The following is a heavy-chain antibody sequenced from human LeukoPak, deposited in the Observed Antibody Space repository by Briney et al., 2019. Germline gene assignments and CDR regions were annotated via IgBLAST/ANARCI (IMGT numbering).Heavy chain of an antibody. CDR3: ARIQIAARPGYYYYGMDV. D-gene: IGHD6-6*01. J-gene: IGHJ6*02. Sequence: SVEVSFTASGCTFTSYAISWMRQPHGPGHELVGVIIPIFGTANYAQKFQGRVTITADESTSTAYMELSSLRSEDTAVYYCARIQIAARPGYYYYGMDVWGQGTTVTVSS. CDR1: GCTFTSYA. CDR2: IIPIFGTA. V-gene: IGHV1-69*13.